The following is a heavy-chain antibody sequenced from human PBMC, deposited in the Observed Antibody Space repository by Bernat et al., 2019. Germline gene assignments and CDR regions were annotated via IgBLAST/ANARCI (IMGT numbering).Heavy chain of an antibody. J-gene: IGHJ4*02. CDR3: ARGSGNYGSYYFDY. Sequence: EVQLVESGGGLVQPGGSLRLSCAASGFTFSTYWMHWVRQAPGKGLVWVSRISSDGSRTTYADSVKGRFTISRDNAKNTLYLQMNSLRAEDTALFYCARGSGNYGSYYFDYWGQGSLVTVSS. D-gene: IGHD3-10*01. V-gene: IGHV3-74*01. CDR2: ISSDGSRT. CDR1: GFTFSTYW.